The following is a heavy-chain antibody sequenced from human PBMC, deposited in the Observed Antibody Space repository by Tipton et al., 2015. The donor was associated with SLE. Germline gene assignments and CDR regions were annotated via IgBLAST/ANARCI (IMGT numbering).Heavy chain of an antibody. J-gene: IGHJ4*02. Sequence: TLSLTCGVYEGSFSVYYWGWIRPPPGKGLEWIGEINHSGGTSYNTSLKSRVSISVDTSENHFSLKLSSVTAADTAVYFCARRGGTFSPFDNWGQGILVTVSS. CDR3: ARRGGTFSPFDN. CDR1: EGSFSVYY. V-gene: IGHV4-34*01. CDR2: INHSGGT. D-gene: IGHD1-1*01.